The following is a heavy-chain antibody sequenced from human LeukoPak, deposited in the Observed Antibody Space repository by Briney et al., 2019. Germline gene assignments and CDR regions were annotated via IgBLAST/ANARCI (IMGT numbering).Heavy chain of an antibody. CDR3: ARGGRGSAAVVAPRSFDI. CDR1: GFTFSSYA. Sequence: GSLRLSCAASGFTFSSYAMHWVRQAPGKGLEWVSVTYTRGNSYYTDSVKGRFIISRDTSKNTMDLQMNSLRPEDSALYFCARGGRGSAAVVAPRSFDIWGQGTMVAVSS. D-gene: IGHD3-22*01. V-gene: IGHV3-53*01. CDR2: TYTRGNS. J-gene: IGHJ3*02.